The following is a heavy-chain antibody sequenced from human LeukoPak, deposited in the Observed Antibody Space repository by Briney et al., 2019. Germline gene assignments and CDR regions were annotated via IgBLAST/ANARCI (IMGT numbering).Heavy chain of an antibody. CDR3: ARDKFDTYWVVPASNWFDP. Sequence: SVKVSCKASGGTFSSYAISWVRQAPGQGLEWMGGIIPIFGTANYAQKFQGRVTITTDESTSTAYMELSSLRSEDTAVYYCARDKFDTYWVVPASNWFDPWGQGTLVTVSS. CDR2: IIPIFGTA. D-gene: IGHD2-2*01. CDR1: GGTFSSYA. J-gene: IGHJ5*02. V-gene: IGHV1-69*05.